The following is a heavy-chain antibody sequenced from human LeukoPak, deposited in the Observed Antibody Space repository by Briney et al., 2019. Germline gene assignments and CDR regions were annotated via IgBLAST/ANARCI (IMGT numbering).Heavy chain of an antibody. D-gene: IGHD5-12*01. CDR1: GGSVSSSF. V-gene: IGHV4-59*02. Sequence: SETLSLTCSVSGGSVSSSFWSWIRQPPGKGLEWIGHIYYSGSTNYNPSLKSRVTISVDTSKNQFSLKLSSVTAADTAVYYCARLTLYSGYAFYGMDVWGQGTTVTVSS. CDR3: ARLTLYSGYAFYGMDV. CDR2: IYYSGST. J-gene: IGHJ6*02.